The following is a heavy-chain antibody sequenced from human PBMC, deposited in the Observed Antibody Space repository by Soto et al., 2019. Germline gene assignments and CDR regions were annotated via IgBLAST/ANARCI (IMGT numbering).Heavy chain of an antibody. J-gene: IGHJ4*02. D-gene: IGHD1-26*01. CDR2: IWYDGTIK. CDR1: GFTFTKHA. CDR3: ARGMRRWELLGN. V-gene: IGHV3-33*01. Sequence: LRLSFAASGFTFTKHAMHWVRQAPGKGLEWVAAIWYDGTIKYYADSVKGRLTISRDNSKNTLYLQMNSLRAEDTAIYYCARGMRRWELLGNWGKGTPVTVXS.